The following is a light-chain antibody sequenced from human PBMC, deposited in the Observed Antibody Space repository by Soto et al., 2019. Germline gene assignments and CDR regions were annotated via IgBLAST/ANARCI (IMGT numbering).Light chain of an antibody. V-gene: IGKV3-20*01. CDR3: QHYGSSPPYT. CDR2: GAS. Sequence: EMVLTQAPCTLSLSPGERATLACRASQSISSSYLAWYRQKPGQAPRLLIYGASSRATGIPDRFSGSGSGTDFTLTISRLEPEDFAVYFCQHYGSSPPYTFGQGTKLEIK. J-gene: IGKJ2*01. CDR1: QSISSSY.